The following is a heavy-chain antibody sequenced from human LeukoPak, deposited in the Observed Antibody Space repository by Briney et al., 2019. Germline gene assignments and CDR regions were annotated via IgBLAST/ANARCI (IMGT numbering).Heavy chain of an antibody. V-gene: IGHV4-61*08. D-gene: IGHD1-26*01. CDR3: ARDRRYSGISGAFDI. J-gene: IGHJ3*02. CDR2: IYYSGST. Sequence: PSQTLSLTCTVSGGSISSADYYWSWIRQPPGKGLEWIGYIYYSGSTNYNPSLKSRVTILVDTSKNQFSLKLSSVTAADTAVYYCARDRRYSGISGAFDIWGQGTMVTVSS. CDR1: GGSISSADYY.